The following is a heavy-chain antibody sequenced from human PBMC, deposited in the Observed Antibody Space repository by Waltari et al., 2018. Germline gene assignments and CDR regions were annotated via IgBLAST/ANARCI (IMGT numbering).Heavy chain of an antibody. V-gene: IGHV4-31*03. Sequence: QVQLQESGPGLVKPSQTLSLPCTVSGGSISIGGYYWSWIRQHPGKGLEWIGYIYYSGSTWYNPSLKSRVTMSIDTSKNQFALKLSSVTAADTAVYYCARRVPVANAFDMWGQGTMVTVSS. CDR2: IYYSGST. CDR3: ARRVPVANAFDM. D-gene: IGHD2-2*01. J-gene: IGHJ3*02. CDR1: GGSISIGGYY.